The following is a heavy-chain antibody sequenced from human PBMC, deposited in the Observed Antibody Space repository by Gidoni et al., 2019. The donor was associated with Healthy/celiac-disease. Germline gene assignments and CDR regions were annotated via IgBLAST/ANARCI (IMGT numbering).Heavy chain of an antibody. D-gene: IGHD3-3*01. J-gene: IGHJ4*02. CDR2: IKQDGSEK. V-gene: IGHV3-7*01. CDR3: ARTEGTWSGYILFDY. Sequence: DVQLVESGGGLVQPGGSLRLSCAASGFTFSSYWMSWVRQAPGKGLEWVANIKQDGSEKYYVDSVKGRFTISRDNAKNSLYLQMNSLRAEDTAVYYCARTEGTWSGYILFDYWGQGTLVTVSS. CDR1: GFTFSSYW.